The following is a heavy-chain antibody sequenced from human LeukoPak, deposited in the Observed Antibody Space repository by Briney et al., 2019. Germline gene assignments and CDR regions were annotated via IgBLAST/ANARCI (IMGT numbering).Heavy chain of an antibody. Sequence: SGTLSLTCAVYGGSSGSYYWSWIRQPPGKGLEWIGEINHGGNTNYNPSLKSRVTISLDTSKNQFSLRLSSVTAADTALYYCAPIFGDYSDFDSWGQGTLVTVSS. J-gene: IGHJ4*01. CDR2: INHGGNT. CDR1: GGSSGSYY. CDR3: APIFGDYSDFDS. V-gene: IGHV4-34*01. D-gene: IGHD4-17*01.